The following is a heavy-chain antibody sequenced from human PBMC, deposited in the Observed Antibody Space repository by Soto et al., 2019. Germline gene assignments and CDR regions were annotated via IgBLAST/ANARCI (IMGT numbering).Heavy chain of an antibody. CDR2: ISYDGSNK. D-gene: IGHD6-13*01. V-gene: IGHV3-30*18. J-gene: IGHJ4*02. CDR1: GFTFSSYG. Sequence: PGGSLRLSCAASGFTFSSYGMHWVRQAPGKGLEWVAVISYDGSNKYYADSVKGRFTISRDNSKNTLYLQLSSLRAEDTAVYYCANSTQQYLAHFESWGQGTLVTVSS. CDR3: ANSTQQYLAHFES.